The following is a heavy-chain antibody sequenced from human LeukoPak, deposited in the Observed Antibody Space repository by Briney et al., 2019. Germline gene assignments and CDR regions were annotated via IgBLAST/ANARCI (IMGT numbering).Heavy chain of an antibody. J-gene: IGHJ1*01. CDR3: AKDQYDGLLLTYFQH. CDR1: GFTFSSYG. CDR2: IWYDGSNK. D-gene: IGHD1-26*01. V-gene: IGHV3-33*06. Sequence: PGGSLRLSCAASGFTFSSYGMHWVRQAPGKGLEWVAVIWYDGSNKYYADSVKGRFTISRDNSKNTLYLQMNSLRAEDTAVYYCAKDQYDGLLLTYFQHWGQGTLVTVSS.